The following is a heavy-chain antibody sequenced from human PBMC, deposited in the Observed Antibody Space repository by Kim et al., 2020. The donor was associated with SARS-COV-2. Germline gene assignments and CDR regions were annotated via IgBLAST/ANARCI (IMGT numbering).Heavy chain of an antibody. J-gene: IGHJ5*02. V-gene: IGHV3-7*01. D-gene: IGHD3-10*01. CDR3: ARDRSFGFGELFWFDP. Sequence: GGSLRLSCAASGFTFSSYWMSWVRQAPGKGLEWVANIKQDGSEKYYVDSVKGRFTISRDNAKNSLYLQMNSLRAEDTAVYYCARDRSFGFGELFWFDPWGQGTLVTVSS. CDR1: GFTFSSYW. CDR2: IKQDGSEK.